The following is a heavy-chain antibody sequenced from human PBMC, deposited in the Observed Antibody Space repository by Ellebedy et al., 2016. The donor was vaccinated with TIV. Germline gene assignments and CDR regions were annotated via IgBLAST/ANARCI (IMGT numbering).Heavy chain of an antibody. J-gene: IGHJ6*03. CDR1: GFTFSTYW. D-gene: IGHD1-26*01. V-gene: IGHV3-74*01. CDR3: ARGGREGRPRALNYYMDV. CDR2: INSDGSST. Sequence: GESLKISCAASGFTFSTYWMHWVRQAPGKGLVWVSRINSDGSSTSYADSVKGRFTISRDNAKNTLYLQMNSLRAEDTAVYYCARGGREGRPRALNYYMDVWGKGTTVTVSS.